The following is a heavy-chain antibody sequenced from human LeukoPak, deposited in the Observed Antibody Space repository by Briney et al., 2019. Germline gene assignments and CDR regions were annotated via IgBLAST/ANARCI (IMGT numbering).Heavy chain of an antibody. Sequence: SVKVSCKASGGTFSSYAISWVRQAPGQGLEWMGGIIPIFGTANYAQKFQGRVTITADKSTSTAYMELSSLRSEDTAVYYCARGRRWLQYLIYYFDYWGQGTLVTVSS. V-gene: IGHV1-69*06. D-gene: IGHD5-24*01. CDR2: IIPIFGTA. CDR1: GGTFSSYA. CDR3: ARGRRWLQYLIYYFDY. J-gene: IGHJ4*02.